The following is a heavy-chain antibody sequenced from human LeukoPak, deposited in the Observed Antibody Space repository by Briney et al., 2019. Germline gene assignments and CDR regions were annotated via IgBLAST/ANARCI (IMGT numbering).Heavy chain of an antibody. J-gene: IGHJ4*02. D-gene: IGHD2-2*01. V-gene: IGHV4-59*10. CDR2: IYTSGST. Sequence: PSETLSLTCAVYGGSISSYYWSWIRQPAGKGLEWIGRIYTSGSTNYNPSLKSRVTMSVDTSKNQFSLKLSSVTAADTAVYYCARGVLEYCSSASCSTRDDYWGQGTLVTVSS. CDR1: GGSISSYY. CDR3: ARGVLEYCSSASCSTRDDY.